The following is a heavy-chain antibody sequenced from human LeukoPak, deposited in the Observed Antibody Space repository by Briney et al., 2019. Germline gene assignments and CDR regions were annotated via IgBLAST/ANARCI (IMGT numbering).Heavy chain of an antibody. V-gene: IGHV1-2*02. CDR3: ARSAYNYGYVYFDH. D-gene: IGHD5-18*01. J-gene: IGHJ4*02. Sequence: WASVKVSCKASGGTFSSYAISWVRQAPGQGLEWMGWIDPNSDNIRYSETFKDRVTMTRDTSTNTAYMELSWLRSDDTAVYYCARSAYNYGYVYFDHWGQGTLVIVSS. CDR2: IDPNSDNI. CDR1: GGTFSSYA.